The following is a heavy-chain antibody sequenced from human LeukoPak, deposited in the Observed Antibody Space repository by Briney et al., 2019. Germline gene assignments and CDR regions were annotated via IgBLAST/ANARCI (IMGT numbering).Heavy chain of an antibody. CDR2: IFSGGII. Sequence: SDPLSLTCNVWGASNWSDLGRWMRPPAGGAGVWVGRIFSGGIITSTPSLKSRLTMSVDTTKNHFSLNLSSVTAADTAVYYCSREGGSSRNFDCWGEASLVTASS. CDR3: SREGGSSRNFDC. D-gene: IGHD6-13*01. V-gene: IGHV4-4*07. J-gene: IGHJ4*02. CDR1: GASNWSDL.